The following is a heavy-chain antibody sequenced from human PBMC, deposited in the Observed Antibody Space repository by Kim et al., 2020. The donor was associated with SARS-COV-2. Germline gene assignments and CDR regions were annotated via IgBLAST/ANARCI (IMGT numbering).Heavy chain of an antibody. CDR2: ISYDGSNK. CDR3: AKTYSGSYQAYFDY. D-gene: IGHD1-26*01. V-gene: IGHV3-30*04. CDR1: GFTFSSYA. J-gene: IGHJ4*02. Sequence: GGSLRLSCAASGFTFSSYAMHWVRQAPGKGLEWVAVISYDGSNKYYADSVKGRFTISRDNSKKTLYLQMNSLRAEDTAVYYCAKTYSGSYQAYFDYWGQGTLVTVSS.